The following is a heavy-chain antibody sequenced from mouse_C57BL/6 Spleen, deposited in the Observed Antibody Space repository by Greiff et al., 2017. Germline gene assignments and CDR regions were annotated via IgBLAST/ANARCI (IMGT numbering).Heavy chain of an antibody. CDR3: TRSGTRDYFDD. CDR1: GYTFTDYE. CDR2: IDPETGGT. Sequence: QVQLQQSGAELVRPGASVTLSCKASGYTFTDYEMHWVKQTPVHGLEWIGAIDPETGGTAYNQKFKGKAILTADKSSSTAYMELRSLTSEDSAVYYCTRSGTRDYFDDGGQGTTLTGSA. J-gene: IGHJ2*01. V-gene: IGHV1-15*01. D-gene: IGHD4-1*01.